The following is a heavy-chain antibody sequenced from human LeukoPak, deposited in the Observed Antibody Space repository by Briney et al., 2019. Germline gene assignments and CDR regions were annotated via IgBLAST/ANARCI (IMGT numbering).Heavy chain of an antibody. CDR3: ARRMSVAPYGMDV. CDR1: GGSVSSGSYY. V-gene: IGHV4-61*01. CDR2: IYYSGNT. D-gene: IGHD4-23*01. Sequence: SETLSLTCTVSGGSVSSGSYYWSWIRQPPGKGLEWIGYIYYSGNTNYNPSLNSRVTISVDTSKNQFSLKLSSVTAADTAVYYCARRMSVAPYGMDVWGQGTTVTVSS. J-gene: IGHJ6*02.